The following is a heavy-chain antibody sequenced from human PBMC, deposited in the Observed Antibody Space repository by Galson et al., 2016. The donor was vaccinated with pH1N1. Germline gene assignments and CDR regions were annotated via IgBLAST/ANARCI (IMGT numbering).Heavy chain of an antibody. D-gene: IGHD5-12*01. Sequence: SLRLSCAASGFTFSSWHMDWVRQAPGEGLEWISFITYTSATIYYADSVNGRFTVSRDNAKNSLYLQMNSLRAEDTAVYYCPRPGSYDGDGRGAFDLWGQGTMVTVSP. V-gene: IGHV3-48*04. CDR2: ITYTSATI. CDR1: GFTFSSWH. CDR3: PRPGSYDGDGRGAFDL. J-gene: IGHJ3*01.